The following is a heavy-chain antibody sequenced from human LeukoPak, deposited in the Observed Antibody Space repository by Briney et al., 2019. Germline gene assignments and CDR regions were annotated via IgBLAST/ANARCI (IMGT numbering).Heavy chain of an antibody. CDR2: IYSGGGT. CDR3: ARDSGGLWPYYYGMDV. J-gene: IGHJ6*02. Sequence: SGGSLRLSCAASGITVSNTYMSWVRQAPGKGLEWVSLIYSGGGTYSADSVKGRFTISRDISKNTLYLQMNSLRAEDTAVYYCARDSGGLWPYYYGMDVWGQGTTVTVSS. D-gene: IGHD2-8*02. CDR1: GITVSNTY. V-gene: IGHV3-53*01.